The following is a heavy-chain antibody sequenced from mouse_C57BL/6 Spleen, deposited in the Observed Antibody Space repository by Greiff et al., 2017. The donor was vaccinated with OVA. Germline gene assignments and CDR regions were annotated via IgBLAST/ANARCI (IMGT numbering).Heavy chain of an antibody. Sequence: VKLMESDAELVKPGASVKISCKVSGYTFTDHTIHWMKQRPEQGLEWIGYIYPRDGSTKYNEKFKGKATLTADKSSSTAYMQLNSLTSEDSAVYFCARSSYYGYDVAWFAYWGQGTLVTVSA. J-gene: IGHJ3*01. V-gene: IGHV1-78*01. D-gene: IGHD2-9*01. CDR3: ARSSYYGYDVAWFAY. CDR1: GYTFTDHT. CDR2: IYPRDGST.